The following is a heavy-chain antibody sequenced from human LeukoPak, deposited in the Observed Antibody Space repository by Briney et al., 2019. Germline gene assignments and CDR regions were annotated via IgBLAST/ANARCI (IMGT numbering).Heavy chain of an antibody. CDR3: ANYHWTYGMDV. V-gene: IGHV3-23*01. CDR2: ISGSGGST. D-gene: IGHD1-20*01. CDR1: GFTFSSYA. J-gene: IGHJ6*04. Sequence: GGSLRLSCAASGFTFSSYAMSWVRQAAGKGLEWVSAISGSGGSTYYADSVTGRFTISRDNSNNTLYLQMNSPRAEDTVVYYRANYHWTYGMDVWGKGTTVTVSS.